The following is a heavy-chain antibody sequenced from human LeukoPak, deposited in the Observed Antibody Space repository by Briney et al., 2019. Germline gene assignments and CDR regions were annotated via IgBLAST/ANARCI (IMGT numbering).Heavy chain of an antibody. CDR2: IRYDGSNK. J-gene: IGHJ4*02. D-gene: IGHD3-3*01. V-gene: IGHV3-30*02. Sequence: GGSLRLSCAASGFTFSSYGMHWVRQALGKGLEWVAFIRYDGSNKYYADSVKGRFTISRDNSKNSLYLQMNSLRAEDTAVYYCARDWFFGVVRGDLVDYWGQGTLVTVSS. CDR3: ARDWFFGVVRGDLVDY. CDR1: GFTFSSYG.